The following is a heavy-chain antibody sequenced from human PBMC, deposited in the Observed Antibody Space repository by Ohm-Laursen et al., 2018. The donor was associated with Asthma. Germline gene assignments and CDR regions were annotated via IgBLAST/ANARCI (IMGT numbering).Heavy chain of an antibody. Sequence: RSLRLSRAASGFTFRSYAMHWVRQAPGKGLEWVAVGGSYYDGGLKYYADSVNGRFTVSRDDSKNTLYLQMNSLRPDDTVVYYCARDVMEWYLPAFDFWGQGTLVTVSS. V-gene: IGHV3-30-3*01. CDR1: GFTFRSYA. CDR3: ARDVMEWYLPAFDF. J-gene: IGHJ4*02. CDR2: GGSYYDGGLK. D-gene: IGHD3-3*01.